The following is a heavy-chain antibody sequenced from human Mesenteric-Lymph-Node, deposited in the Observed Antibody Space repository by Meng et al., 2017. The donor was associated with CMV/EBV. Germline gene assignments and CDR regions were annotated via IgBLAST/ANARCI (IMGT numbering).Heavy chain of an antibody. J-gene: IGHJ6*02. V-gene: IGHV3-9*03. CDR1: GFTFNDYA. D-gene: IGHD6-13*01. CDR3: AKDLAYSSSSGGMDV. CDR2: ISWNSGSI. Sequence: SLKISCAASGFTFNDYAMHWVRQVPGRGLEWVSGISWNSGSIGYADSVKGRFTISRDNAKNSLYLQMNSLRPEDMAFYYCAKDLAYSSSSGGMDVWGQGTTVTVSS.